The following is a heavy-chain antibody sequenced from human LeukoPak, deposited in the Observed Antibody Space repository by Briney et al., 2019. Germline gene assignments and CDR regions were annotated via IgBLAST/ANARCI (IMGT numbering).Heavy chain of an antibody. CDR3: ARGGGEWLLKYYFDY. Sequence: SETLSLTFAVYGGSFSGYYWSWIRQPPGKGLEGIGEINHCGSTNYNPSLKSRVIITVDTSNDQFFLKLSSVTAADTAVYYCARGGGEWLLKYYFDYWGQGTLVTVSS. CDR1: GGSFSGYY. CDR2: INHCGST. J-gene: IGHJ4*02. D-gene: IGHD3-3*01. V-gene: IGHV4-34*01.